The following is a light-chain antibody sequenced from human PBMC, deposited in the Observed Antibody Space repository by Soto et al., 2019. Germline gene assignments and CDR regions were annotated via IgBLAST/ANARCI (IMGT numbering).Light chain of an antibody. CDR1: SSDVGGYNY. V-gene: IGLV2-14*01. J-gene: IGLJ2*01. CDR3: SSNTSNSSYVV. CDR2: DVS. Sequence: QSALTQPASVSGSPGQSITISCTGTSSDVGGYNYVSWYQQHPGRAPKLMIYDVSNRPSGVSNRFSGSKSGNTASLTISGLQADDDADYYCSSNTSNSSYVVFGGGTKLTVL.